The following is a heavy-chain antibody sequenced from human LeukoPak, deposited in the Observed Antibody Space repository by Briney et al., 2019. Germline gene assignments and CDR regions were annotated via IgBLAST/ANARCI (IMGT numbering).Heavy chain of an antibody. J-gene: IGHJ6*03. CDR1: GGTFSSYA. V-gene: IGHV1-18*01. D-gene: IGHD6-13*01. Sequence: GASVKVSCKASGGTFSSYAISWVRQAPGQGLEWMGWISAYNGNTNYAQKLQGRVTMTTDTSTSTAYMELRSLRSDDTAVYYCARSRVARDSSSWGPPGYYYMDVWGKGTTVTVSS. CDR2: ISAYNGNT. CDR3: ARSRVARDSSSWGPPGYYYMDV.